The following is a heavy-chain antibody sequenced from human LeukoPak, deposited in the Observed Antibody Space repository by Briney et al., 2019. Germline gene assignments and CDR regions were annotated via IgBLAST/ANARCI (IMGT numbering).Heavy chain of an antibody. J-gene: IGHJ4*02. D-gene: IGHD3-10*01. CDR3: ARDHEYYYGSGSYYPGGCDY. CDR2: INPSGGST. CDR1: GYTFITYG. Sequence: ASVKVSCKASGYTFITYGINWVRQAPGQGLEWMGIINPSGGSTSYAQKFQGRVTMTRDTSTSTVYMELSSLRSEDTAVYYCARDHEYYYGSGSYYPGGCDYWGQGTLVTVSS. V-gene: IGHV1-46*01.